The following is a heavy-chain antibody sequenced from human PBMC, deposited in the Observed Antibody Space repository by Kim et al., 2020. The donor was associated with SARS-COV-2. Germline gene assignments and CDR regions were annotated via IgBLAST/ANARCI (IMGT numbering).Heavy chain of an antibody. D-gene: IGHD1-26*01. CDR2: ISYDGSNK. V-gene: IGHV3-30*04. CDR1: GFTFSSYA. CDR3: ARVMWELEAYYYGMDV. Sequence: GSLRLSCAASGFTFSSYAMHWVRQAPGKGLEWVAVISYDGSNKYYADSVKGRFTISRDNSKNTLYLQMNSLRAEDTAVYYCARVMWELEAYYYGMDVWG. J-gene: IGHJ6*02.